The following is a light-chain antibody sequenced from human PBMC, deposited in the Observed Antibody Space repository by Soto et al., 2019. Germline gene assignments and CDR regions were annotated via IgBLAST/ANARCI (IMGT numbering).Light chain of an antibody. CDR1: QSVSRSY. J-gene: IGKJ1*01. CDR3: KHYNNGPR. Sequence: EIVLTQSPVSLSLSPGEVATLSCRASQSVSRSYLAWYQQKPGQAPRLLIYGASRRATGVPARFSGSGSGKEFTLTISSLQSEDFAVYYCKHYNNGPRFGQGTKVGIK. CDR2: GAS. V-gene: IGKV3-15*01.